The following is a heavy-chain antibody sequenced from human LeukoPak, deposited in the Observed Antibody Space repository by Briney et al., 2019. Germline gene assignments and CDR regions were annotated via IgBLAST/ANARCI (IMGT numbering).Heavy chain of an antibody. CDR1: GGSISNYY. J-gene: IGHJ4*02. D-gene: IGHD5-24*01. V-gene: IGHV4-59*08. CDR3: ASHGGGYSFDY. Sequence: SETLSFTCSVSGGSISNYYWSWIRQPPGKGLEWIGYIYNSGSTNYNPSLKSRVTISVDTSKNQFSLKVSSVTAADTAVYYCASHGGGYSFDYWGEGNLVTVSS. CDR2: IYNSGST.